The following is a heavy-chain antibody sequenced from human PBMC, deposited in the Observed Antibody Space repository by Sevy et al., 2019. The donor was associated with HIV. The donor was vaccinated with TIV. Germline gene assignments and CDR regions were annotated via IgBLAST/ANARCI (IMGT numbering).Heavy chain of an antibody. D-gene: IGHD6-13*01. J-gene: IGHJ6*02. CDR3: ARDRAAAGKKYYYYGMDV. CDR2: INPSGVSA. CDR1: GYTFTSNY. V-gene: IGHV1-46*01. Sequence: ASVKVSCKASGYTFTSNYMHWVRQAPGQGLEWMGIINPSGVSASYAQKFQGRVTVTRDTPTSTVYMELSSLRSEDTAVYYCARDRAAAGKKYYYYGMDVWGQGTTVTVSS.